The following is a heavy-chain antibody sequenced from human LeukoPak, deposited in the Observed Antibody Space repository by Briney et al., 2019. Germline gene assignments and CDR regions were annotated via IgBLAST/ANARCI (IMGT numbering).Heavy chain of an antibody. CDR3: TTIGGQLVGPNWFDP. CDR2: IKSRTDGGTT. V-gene: IGHV3-15*01. CDR1: GFTFSSYS. J-gene: IGHJ5*02. Sequence: SGGSLRLSCAASGFTFSSYSMNWVRQAPGKGLEWVGRIKSRTDGGTTDYAAPVKGRFTISRDDSKNTLYLQMNSLKTEDTAVYYCTTIGGQLVGPNWFDPWGQGTLVTVSS. D-gene: IGHD6-6*01.